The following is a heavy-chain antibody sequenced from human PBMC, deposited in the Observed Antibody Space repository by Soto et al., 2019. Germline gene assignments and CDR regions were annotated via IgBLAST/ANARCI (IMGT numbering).Heavy chain of an antibody. D-gene: IGHD6-19*01. CDR2: ISWNRGTI. V-gene: IGHV3-9*01. CDR1: GFTFDDYV. J-gene: IGHJ4*02. CDR3: AKGQYTCGLVGGFDY. Sequence: EVQLVESGGGLVQPGRSLRLSCAASGFTFDDYVMHWVRQAPGKGLEWVSGISWNRGTIGYADSVKGRFTISRDNAKNSLYLQRHRLRTEGTALYYCAKGQYTCGLVGGFDYLGQGTLVTVSS.